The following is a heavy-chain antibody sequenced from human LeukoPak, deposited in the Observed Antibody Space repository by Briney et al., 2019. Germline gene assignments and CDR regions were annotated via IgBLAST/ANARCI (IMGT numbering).Heavy chain of an antibody. Sequence: GGSLRLSCAASGFTFSSYWMSWVRQAPGKGLEWVANIKQDGSEKYYVDSVKGRFTISRDNAKNSLYLQMSSLRAEDTAVYYCARDRPRGYSYGTVVDYWGQGTLVTVSS. V-gene: IGHV3-7*01. CDR1: GFTFSSYW. D-gene: IGHD5-18*01. CDR2: IKQDGSEK. CDR3: ARDRPRGYSYGTVVDY. J-gene: IGHJ4*02.